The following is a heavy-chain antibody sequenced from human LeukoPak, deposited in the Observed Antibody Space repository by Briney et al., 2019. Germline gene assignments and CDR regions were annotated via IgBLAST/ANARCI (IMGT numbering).Heavy chain of an antibody. CDR2: IYYCGRT. D-gene: IGHD3-3*01. V-gene: IGHV4-59*01. CDR3: ARERNYDFWSGYYTGAFDI. Sequence: PSETLSLICTVSGGSISSYYWSWIRQPPGKGLEWDGYIYYCGRTNYNPSLKSRVTISVDTSKNQFSLKLSSVTAADTAVYYCARERNYDFWSGYYTGAFDIWRQGTMVTVSS. CDR1: GGSISSYY. J-gene: IGHJ3*02.